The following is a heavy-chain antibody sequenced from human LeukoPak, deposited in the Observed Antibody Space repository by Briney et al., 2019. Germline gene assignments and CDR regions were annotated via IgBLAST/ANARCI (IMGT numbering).Heavy chain of an antibody. CDR1: GSSISSYY. CDR3: ASLYYYGSGSYHDY. Sequence: SETLSLTCTVSGSSISSYYWSWIRQPPGKGLEWIGYIYYIGSTNYNPSLKSRVTISVDTSKNQFSLKLSSVTAADTAVYYCASLYYYGSGSYHDYWGQGTLVTVSS. D-gene: IGHD3-10*01. CDR2: IYYIGST. V-gene: IGHV4-59*08. J-gene: IGHJ4*02.